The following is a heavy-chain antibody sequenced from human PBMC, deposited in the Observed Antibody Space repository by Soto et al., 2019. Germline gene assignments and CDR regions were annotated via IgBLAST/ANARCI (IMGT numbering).Heavy chain of an antibody. J-gene: IGHJ4*02. V-gene: IGHV3-30*18. CDR1: GFTFSSYG. CDR2: ISYDGSNK. Sequence: PGGSLRLSCAASGFTFSSYGMHWVRQAPGKGLEWVAVISYDGSNKYYADSVKGRFTISRDNSKDTLYLQMNSLRAEDTAVYYCAKENIVVVPAALNYFDYWGQGTLVTVSS. D-gene: IGHD2-2*01. CDR3: AKENIVVVPAALNYFDY.